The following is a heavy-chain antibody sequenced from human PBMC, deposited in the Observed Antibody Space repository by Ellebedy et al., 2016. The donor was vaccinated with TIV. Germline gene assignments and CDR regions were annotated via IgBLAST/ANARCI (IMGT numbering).Heavy chain of an antibody. Sequence: AASVKVSCKASGGTFSTYAISWVRQPPGQGLDWMGGTIPIFGTTNYAQKFQGRVTITADRSTNTAYLELSGLRSEDTAVYYCAGDRAPDGRNWFFDLWGRGTLVTVSS. CDR3: AGDRAPDGRNWFFDL. V-gene: IGHV1-69*06. CDR2: TIPIFGTT. J-gene: IGHJ2*01. CDR1: GGTFSTYA. D-gene: IGHD5-24*01.